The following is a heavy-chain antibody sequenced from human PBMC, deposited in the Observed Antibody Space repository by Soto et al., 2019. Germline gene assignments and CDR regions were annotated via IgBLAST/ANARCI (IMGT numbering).Heavy chain of an antibody. Sequence: SETLSLTCTVSGVSITNYFWNWIRQTPEKGLEWIGFTHYSGSSSFAASLKSRLSMSVDTSRNQFSLNLNFLTAADTAVYYCARCGDTAGISMPDFDCWGQGIVVNVSS. V-gene: IGHV4-59*08. J-gene: IGHJ3*01. D-gene: IGHD2-2*01. CDR3: ARCGDTAGISMPDFDC. CDR2: THYSGSS. CDR1: GVSITNYF.